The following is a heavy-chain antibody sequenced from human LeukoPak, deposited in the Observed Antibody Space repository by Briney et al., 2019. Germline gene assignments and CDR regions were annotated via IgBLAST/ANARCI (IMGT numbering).Heavy chain of an antibody. CDR3: ARSEVSSSWYSY. CDR2: IIPIFGTA. CDR1: GGTFSSYA. V-gene: IGHV1-69*13. D-gene: IGHD6-13*01. J-gene: IGHJ4*02. Sequence: ASVKVSCKASGGTFSSYAISWVRQAPGQGLEWMGGIIPIFGTANYAQKFQGRVTITADESTSTAYMELSSLRSEDTAVYYCARSEVSSSWYSYWGQGTLVTVSS.